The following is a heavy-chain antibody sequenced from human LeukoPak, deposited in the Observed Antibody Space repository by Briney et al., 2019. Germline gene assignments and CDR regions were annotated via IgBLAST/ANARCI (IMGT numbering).Heavy chain of an antibody. CDR2: IYTSGST. CDR3: ARERYSTMSRYFDY. J-gene: IGHJ4*02. V-gene: IGHV4-61*02. Sequence: SETLSLTCTVSGGSISSGGYYWSWLRQPAGKGLEWIGRIYTSGSTNYNPTIKSPVTISVSTTQNPFSLKLSSVTAADTAGYYCARERYSTMSRYFDYWGQGTLVTVSS. D-gene: IGHD3-10*02. CDR1: GGSISSGGYY.